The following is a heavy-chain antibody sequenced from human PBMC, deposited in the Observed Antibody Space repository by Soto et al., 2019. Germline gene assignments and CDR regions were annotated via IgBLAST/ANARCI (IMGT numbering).Heavy chain of an antibody. CDR3: AKSEGVYCSGGSCYSPQVYYYYMDV. CDR2: IYYSGST. Sequence: SETLSLTCTVSGGSISSYYWSWIRQPPGKGLEWIGYIYYSGSTNYNPSLKSRVTISVDTSKNQFSLKLSSVTAADTAVYYCAKSEGVYCSGGSCYSPQVYYYYMDVWGKGTTVTVSS. D-gene: IGHD2-15*01. CDR1: GGSISSYY. J-gene: IGHJ6*03. V-gene: IGHV4-59*01.